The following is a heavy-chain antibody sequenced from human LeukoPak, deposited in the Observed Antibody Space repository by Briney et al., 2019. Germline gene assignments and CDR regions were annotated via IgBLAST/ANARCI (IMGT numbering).Heavy chain of an antibody. V-gene: IGHV3-9*01. CDR1: GFTFDDYA. D-gene: IGHD3-9*01. CDR3: AKGTRSLLRYFDPYYYGMDV. CDR2: ISWNSGSI. Sequence: PGGSLRLSCAASGFTFDDYAMHWVRQAPGKGLEWVSGISWNSGSIGYADSVKGRFTISRDNAKNSLYLQMNSLRAEDTALYYCAKGTRSLLRYFDPYYYGMDVWGQGTTVTVSS. J-gene: IGHJ6*02.